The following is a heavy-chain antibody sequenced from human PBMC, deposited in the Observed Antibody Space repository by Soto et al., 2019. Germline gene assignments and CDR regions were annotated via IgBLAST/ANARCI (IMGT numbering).Heavy chain of an antibody. CDR2: IDYSGNI. CDR1: GGSITSSGSA. V-gene: IGHV4-39*01. J-gene: IGHJ4*02. Sequence: PLETLSLTCNASGGSITSSGSAWGWIRQSPGKGLEWIGTIDYSGNIYYIPSLKSRITISVDTSKNQISLKLSSVTAADTAVYYCARHIHNQGFEYYFDSWGQGTLVTVSS. D-gene: IGHD1-1*01. CDR3: ARHIHNQGFEYYFDS.